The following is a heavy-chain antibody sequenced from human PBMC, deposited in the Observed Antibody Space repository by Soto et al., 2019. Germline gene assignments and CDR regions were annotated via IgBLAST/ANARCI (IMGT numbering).Heavy chain of an antibody. J-gene: IGHJ5*02. Sequence: QVQLVQSGAEGKKPGASVKVSGKASGYTFTSYAMHWVRQAPGQRLEWMGWINAGNGNTKYSQKFQGRVTITRDTSASTAYMELSSLRSEDTAVYYCARAARIRGNLFDPCGQGTLVTVSS. CDR1: GYTFTSYA. D-gene: IGHD3-10*01. V-gene: IGHV1-3*01. CDR3: ARAARIRGNLFDP. CDR2: INAGNGNT.